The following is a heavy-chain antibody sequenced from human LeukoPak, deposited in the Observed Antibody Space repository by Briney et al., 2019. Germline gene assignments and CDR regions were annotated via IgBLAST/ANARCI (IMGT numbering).Heavy chain of an antibody. J-gene: IGHJ6*03. V-gene: IGHV4-59*08. Sequence: PSETLSLTCTVSGFSISNYYWTWIRQTPGKGLEWIGNLYHSGAADYNPSLKTRVTTSVDTSKDQFSLSLRSSTAADTAVYFCARLGKTYYMDVWGTGTTVTVSS. CDR2: LYHSGAA. CDR1: GFSISNYY. CDR3: ARLGKTYYMDV. D-gene: IGHD1/OR15-1a*01.